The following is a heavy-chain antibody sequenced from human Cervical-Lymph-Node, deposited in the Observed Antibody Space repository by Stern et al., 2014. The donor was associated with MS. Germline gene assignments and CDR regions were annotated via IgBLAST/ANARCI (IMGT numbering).Heavy chain of an antibody. V-gene: IGHV3-23*04. J-gene: IGHJ4*02. Sequence: EVQLVESGGGLVQPGGSLRLSCTASGFTFSSYAMSWVRQAPGKGLEWVSAIDSSGGRTYYADSVKGRFTISRDNSKNTLYLQMNSLRAEDSAVYYCAKRPHDYVWGSYGYDYFDYWGQGTLVTVSS. CDR1: GFTFSSYA. D-gene: IGHD3-16*01. CDR2: IDSSGGRT. CDR3: AKRPHDYVWGSYGYDYFDY.